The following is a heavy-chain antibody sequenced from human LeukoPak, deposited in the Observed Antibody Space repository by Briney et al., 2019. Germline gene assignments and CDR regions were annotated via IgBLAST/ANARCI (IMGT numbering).Heavy chain of an antibody. J-gene: IGHJ6*02. CDR2: ISVYNGNT. Sequence: GASMKVSCKSSGYSFTSYAINWVRQAPGQGLEWMGGISVYNGNTDYAQKFQGRVTMATDTSTSTAYMELRSLTSDDTAVYYCARDPLRSTWSTYYNALDVWGQGTTVTVSS. V-gene: IGHV1-18*01. D-gene: IGHD6-13*01. CDR3: ARDPLRSTWSTYYNALDV. CDR1: GYSFTSYA.